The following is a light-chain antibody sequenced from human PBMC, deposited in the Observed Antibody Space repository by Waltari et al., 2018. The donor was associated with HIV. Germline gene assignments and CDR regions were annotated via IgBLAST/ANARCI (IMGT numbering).Light chain of an antibody. J-gene: IGKJ4*01. V-gene: IGKV1-9*01. CDR1: QDLSNY. CDR3: QQLNTYPLT. Sequence: DIQLTQSPSFLSASVGDRVTITCRASQDLSNYLAWYQQKPGKAPKALICTASTLQSGVPSRFSGSGSGTEFALTISSLQPEEFATYYCQQLNTYPLTFGGGTKVEVK. CDR2: TAS.